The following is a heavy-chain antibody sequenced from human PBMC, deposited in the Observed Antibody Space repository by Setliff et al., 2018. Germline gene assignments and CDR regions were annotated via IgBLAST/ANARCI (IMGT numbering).Heavy chain of an antibody. CDR3: ARSGDYIWGSYRPYYFDH. V-gene: IGHV4-34*01. J-gene: IGHJ4*02. Sequence: SETLSLTCAVYGGSFSGYYWSWLRQPPGKGLEWIGEINHSGSTNYNPSLKSRVTISVDTSKNQVSLKLSSVTAADTAVYYCARSGDYIWGSYRPYYFDHWGQGTLVTVSS. CDR2: INHSGST. CDR1: GGSFSGYY. D-gene: IGHD3-16*02.